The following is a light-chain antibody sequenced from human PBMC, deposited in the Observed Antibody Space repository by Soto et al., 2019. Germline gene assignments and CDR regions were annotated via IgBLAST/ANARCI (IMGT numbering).Light chain of an antibody. J-gene: IGKJ3*01. V-gene: IGKV1-6*01. Sequence: AIQLTQYPSSLSASVGDRVVITCRASQAIRNELGWYHQKPGKAPELLIYTASILQSGVPSSFSGSGSGAYFTLTIRSLQPEDFATYYCLHDYSYPRTFGPGTKVDIK. CDR3: LHDYSYPRT. CDR2: TAS. CDR1: QAIRNE.